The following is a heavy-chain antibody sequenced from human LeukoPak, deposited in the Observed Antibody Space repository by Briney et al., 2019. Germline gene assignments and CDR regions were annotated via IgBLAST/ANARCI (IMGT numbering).Heavy chain of an antibody. V-gene: IGHV3-21*01. CDR2: ISSSSSYI. J-gene: IGHJ4*02. D-gene: IGHD6-19*01. Sequence: GGSLRLSCAASGFTFSSYSMNWVRQAPGKGLEWVSSISSSSSYIYYADSVKGRFTISRDNAKNSLYLQMNSLRAEDTPVYYCARKSSGWTTFDYWGQGPLVTVS. CDR1: GFTFSSYS. CDR3: ARKSSGWTTFDY.